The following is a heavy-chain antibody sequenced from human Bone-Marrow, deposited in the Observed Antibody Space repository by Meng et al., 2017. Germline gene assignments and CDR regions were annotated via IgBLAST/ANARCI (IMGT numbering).Heavy chain of an antibody. V-gene: IGHV3-73*01. D-gene: IGHD6-19*01. CDR1: GSIISGSD. J-gene: IGHJ3*02. CDR2: IVTKRSHYAT. CDR3: TVYITGHM. Sequence: GESLKISCAASGSIISGSDIHWVRQAPGQGLEWVGRIVTKRSHYATTYAASVKGRFTISRDDSLNTGYLQMDSLRSEDTALYYCTVYITGHMWGRGTMVTVSS.